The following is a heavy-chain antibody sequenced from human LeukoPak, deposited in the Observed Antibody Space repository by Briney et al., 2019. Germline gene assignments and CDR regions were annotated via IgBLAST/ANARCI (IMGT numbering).Heavy chain of an antibody. Sequence: GGSLRLSCAASGFSLRSSEMNWVRQAPGKGPEWVAHINSADNVQYYTDSVRGRFTMSRDNAKDLLFLQMNSLRDDDAAVYYCARDTVNGPFVISLDLWGQGVLVTVSS. V-gene: IGHV3-48*03. D-gene: IGHD2-8*01. CDR2: INSADNVQ. CDR3: ARDTVNGPFVISLDL. J-gene: IGHJ5*02. CDR1: GFSLRSSE.